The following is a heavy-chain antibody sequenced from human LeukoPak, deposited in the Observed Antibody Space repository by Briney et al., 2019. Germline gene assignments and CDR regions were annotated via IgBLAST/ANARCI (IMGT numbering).Heavy chain of an antibody. CDR3: ARTRQYYDFWSGSPNPYYFDY. CDR1: GGSISSYY. Sequence: SETLSLTCTVSGGSISSYYWSWIRQPAGRGLEWIGRIYTSGSTNYNPSLKSRVTMSVDTSKNQFSLKLSSVTAADTAVYYCARTRQYYDFWSGSPNPYYFDYWGQGTLVTVSS. D-gene: IGHD3-3*01. CDR2: IYTSGST. V-gene: IGHV4-4*07. J-gene: IGHJ4*02.